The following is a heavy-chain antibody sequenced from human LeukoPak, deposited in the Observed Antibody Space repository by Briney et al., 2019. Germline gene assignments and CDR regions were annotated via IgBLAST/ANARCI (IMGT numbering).Heavy chain of an antibody. CDR2: ISSSSSYI. CDR1: GFTFSSYS. D-gene: IGHD6-13*01. J-gene: IGHJ4*02. CDR3: ARDRGSSWYVDY. V-gene: IGHV3-21*01. Sequence: GGSLRLSCTASGFTFSSYSMNWVRQAPGKGLEWVSSISSSSSYIYYADSVKGRFTISRDNAKNSLYLQMNSLRAEDTAVYYCARDRGSSWYVDYWGQGTLVTVSS.